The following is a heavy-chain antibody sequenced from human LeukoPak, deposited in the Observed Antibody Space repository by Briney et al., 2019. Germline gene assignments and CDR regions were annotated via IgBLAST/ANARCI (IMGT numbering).Heavy chain of an antibody. Sequence: GSLRLSCAGSGFTFSDYYMVWVRQAPGKGLEWIGRMSSSGNNDYNASLKSRVTMSVDTSKNQLSLKVISVTAADTALFYCAKAVVVVPAATPFDYWGLGTLVTVSS. V-gene: IGHV4-4*07. CDR2: MSSSGNN. D-gene: IGHD2-2*01. J-gene: IGHJ4*02. CDR3: AKAVVVVPAATPFDY. CDR1: GFTFSDYY.